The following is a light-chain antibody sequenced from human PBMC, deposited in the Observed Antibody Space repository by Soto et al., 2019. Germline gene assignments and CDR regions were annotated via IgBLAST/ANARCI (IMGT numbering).Light chain of an antibody. V-gene: IGKV1-39*01. CDR2: AAS. CDR1: QSISSY. CDR3: QQSYSTPPIT. Sequence: DIQMAQSPSSVSASVGDRVTITCRASQSISSYLNWYQQKPGKAPKLLIYAASSLQSGVPSRFSGSGSGTDFTLTIRSLQPEDFATYYCQQSYSTPPITCGQGTRLEIK. J-gene: IGKJ5*01.